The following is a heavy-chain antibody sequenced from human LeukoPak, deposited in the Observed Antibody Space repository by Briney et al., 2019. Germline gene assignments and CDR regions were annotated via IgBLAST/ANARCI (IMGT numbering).Heavy chain of an antibody. Sequence: GASVKVSCKASGYTFTGYYMHWAPQAPGQGLECMGWINPNSGGTNYAQKFQGRVTMTRDTSISTAYMELSRLRSDDTAVYYCARDRGAAAGHADYWGQGTLVTVSS. CDR2: INPNSGGT. V-gene: IGHV1-2*02. CDR1: GYTFTGYY. J-gene: IGHJ4*02. D-gene: IGHD6-13*01. CDR3: ARDRGAAAGHADY.